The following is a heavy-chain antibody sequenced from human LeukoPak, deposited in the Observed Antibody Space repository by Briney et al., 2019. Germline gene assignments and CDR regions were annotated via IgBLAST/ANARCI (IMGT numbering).Heavy chain of an antibody. Sequence: GRSLRLSCAASGFTFSSYGMHWVRQAPGKGLEWVAVISYDGSNKYYADSVKGRFTISRDNSKNTLYLQMNSLRAEDTAVYYCAKGEAVADLDAFDIWGQGTMVTVSS. J-gene: IGHJ3*02. CDR3: AKGEAVADLDAFDI. CDR1: GFTFSSYG. CDR2: ISYDGSNK. D-gene: IGHD6-19*01. V-gene: IGHV3-30*18.